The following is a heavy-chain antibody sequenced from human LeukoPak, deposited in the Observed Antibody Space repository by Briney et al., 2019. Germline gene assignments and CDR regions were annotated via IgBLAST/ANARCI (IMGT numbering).Heavy chain of an antibody. CDR2: MNPNSGNT. D-gene: IGHD3-22*01. Sequence: ASVKVSCKASGYTFTSYDINWVRQATGQGLEWMGWMNPNSGNTGYAQKFQGRVTMTRNTSISTAYMELSSLRSEDTAVYYCARRGYYYDSSGYSVSGAFDIWGQGTMVTVSS. CDR3: ARRGYYYDSSGYSVSGAFDI. J-gene: IGHJ3*02. CDR1: GYTFTSYD. V-gene: IGHV1-8*01.